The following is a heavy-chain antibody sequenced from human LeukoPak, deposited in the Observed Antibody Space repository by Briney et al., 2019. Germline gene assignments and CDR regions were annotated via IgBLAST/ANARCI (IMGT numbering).Heavy chain of an antibody. CDR2: ISGSGGST. D-gene: IGHD3-22*01. J-gene: IGHJ4*02. Sequence: GGSLRLSCAASGFTFSSYAMSWVRQAPGKGLEWVSAISGSGGSTYYADSVKGRFTIPRDNSKNTLYLQMNSLRAEDTAVYYCAKQYYYDSSGYYPEAYYFDYWGQGTLVTVSS. CDR3: AKQYYYDSSGYYPEAYYFDY. CDR1: GFTFSSYA. V-gene: IGHV3-23*01.